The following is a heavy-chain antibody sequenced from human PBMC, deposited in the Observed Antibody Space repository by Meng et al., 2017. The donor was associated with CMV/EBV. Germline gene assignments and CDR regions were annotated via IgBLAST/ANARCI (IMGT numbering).Heavy chain of an antibody. CDR2: ISSSSSNK. V-gene: IGHV3-21*01. J-gene: IGHJ3*02. CDR3: ARDKGYCSGGSCYWDAFDI. D-gene: IGHD2-15*01. CDR1: GFTFSSYS. Sequence: GGSLRLSCAASGFTFSSYSMTWVRQAPGKGLEWVYSISSSSSNKYYADSVKGRSTISRDNAKNSLYLQMNSLRAEDTAVYYCARDKGYCSGGSCYWDAFDIWGQGTMVTVSS.